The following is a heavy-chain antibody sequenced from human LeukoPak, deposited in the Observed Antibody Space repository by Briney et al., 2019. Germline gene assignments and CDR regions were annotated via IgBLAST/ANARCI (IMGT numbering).Heavy chain of an antibody. V-gene: IGHV2-5*02. Sequence: SGPTLMKPTQTLTLTCTFSGFSLSTGGVAVGWIRQPPGKALEWLTIIFWDDDKRYSPSLKSRLIITKDTSKNQVVLTLTNVAPVDTGTYYCAHSQKYDTSCTGGRCYHFDYWGQGTLVTVSS. CDR3: AHSQKYDTSCTGGRCYHFDY. CDR2: IFWDDDK. J-gene: IGHJ4*02. CDR1: GFSLSTGGVA. D-gene: IGHD2-15*01.